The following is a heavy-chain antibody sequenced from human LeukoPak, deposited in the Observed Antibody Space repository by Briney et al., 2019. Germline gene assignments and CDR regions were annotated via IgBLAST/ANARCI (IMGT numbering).Heavy chain of an antibody. V-gene: IGHV3-23*01. CDR2: ISGSGGST. J-gene: IGHJ4*02. CDR1: GFTFSSYA. Sequence: GGSLRLSCAASGFTFSSYAMSWVRQAPGKGLEWVSAISGSGGSTYYADSVKGRFTISRDNSKNTLYLRMNSLRAEDTAVYYCAKGTDSSGYYPERSFDYWGQGTLVTVSS. CDR3: AKGTDSSGYYPERSFDY. D-gene: IGHD3-22*01.